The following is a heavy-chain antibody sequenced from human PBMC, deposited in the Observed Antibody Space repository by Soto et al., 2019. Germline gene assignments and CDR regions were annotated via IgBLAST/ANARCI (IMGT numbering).Heavy chain of an antibody. D-gene: IGHD1-26*01. J-gene: IGHJ3*02. Sequence: SETLSLTCAVYGGSFSGYYWSWIRQPPGKGLEWIGEINHSGSTNYNPSLKSRVTISVDTSKNQFSLKLSSVTAADTAVYYCARGGNTGAMDAFDIWGQGTMVTVSS. CDR2: INHSGST. CDR3: ARGGNTGAMDAFDI. V-gene: IGHV4-34*01. CDR1: GGSFSGYY.